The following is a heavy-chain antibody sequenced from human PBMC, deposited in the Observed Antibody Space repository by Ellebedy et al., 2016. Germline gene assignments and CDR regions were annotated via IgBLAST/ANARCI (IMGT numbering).Heavy chain of an antibody. CDR2: INHSGST. CDR3: ARGPNWNDFDY. Sequence: SETLSLTXAVYGGSFSGYYWSWIRQPPGKGLEWIGEINHSGSTNYNPSLKSRVTISVDTSRNQFSLKLRSVTAADTAVYYCARGPNWNDFDYWGQGTQVTVSS. CDR1: GGSFSGYY. D-gene: IGHD1-20*01. J-gene: IGHJ4*02. V-gene: IGHV4-34*01.